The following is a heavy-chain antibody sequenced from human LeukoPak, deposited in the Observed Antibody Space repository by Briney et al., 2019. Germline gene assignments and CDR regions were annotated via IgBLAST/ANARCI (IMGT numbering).Heavy chain of an antibody. D-gene: IGHD2-21*01. CDR1: GYTFTSYG. Sequence: ASVKVSCKASGYTFTSYGISWVRQAPGQGLEWMGWLNPQTGDTHFAQKFQGRVTFTRDTSISTAYMELSSLTSDDTAVYYCARGGSPIFYYYMDVWGKGTTVTISS. CDR3: ARGGSPIFYYYMDV. V-gene: IGHV1-2*02. CDR2: LNPQTGDT. J-gene: IGHJ6*03.